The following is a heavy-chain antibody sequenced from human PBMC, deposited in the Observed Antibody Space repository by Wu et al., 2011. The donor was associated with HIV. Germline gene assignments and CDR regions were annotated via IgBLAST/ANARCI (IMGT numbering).Heavy chain of an antibody. V-gene: IGHV3-30-3*01. Sequence: QVQLVESGGGVVQPGRSLRLSCAASGFTFKRYAMHWVRQAPGKGLEWVAVTSYDGTNKYYADSVKGRFTISRDNSKNTLYLQMNSLRAEDTALYYCARNYEVRHDAFDIWAKGQVVTVSS. J-gene: IGHJ3*02. D-gene: IGHD4-11*01. CDR2: TSYDGTNK. CDR1: GFTFKRYA. CDR3: ARNYEVRHDAFDI.